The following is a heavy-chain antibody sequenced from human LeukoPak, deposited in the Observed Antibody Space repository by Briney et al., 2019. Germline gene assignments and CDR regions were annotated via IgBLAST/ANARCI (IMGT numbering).Heavy chain of an antibody. CDR1: GGSISSYY. CDR3: ARGGYSYDRIYYFDY. D-gene: IGHD5-18*01. J-gene: IGHJ4*02. V-gene: IGHV4-59*08. CDR2: IYYSGST. Sequence: MASETLSLTCTVSGGSISSYYWSWIRQPPGKGLEWIGYIYYSGSTNYNPSLKSRVTISVDTSKNQFSLKLSSVTAADTAVYYCARGGYSYDRIYYFDYWGQGTLVTVSS.